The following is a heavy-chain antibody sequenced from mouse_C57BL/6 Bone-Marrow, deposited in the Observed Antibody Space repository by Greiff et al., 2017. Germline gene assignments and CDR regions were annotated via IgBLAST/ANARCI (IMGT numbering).Heavy chain of an antibody. Sequence: EVQVVESGGGLVKPGGSLKLSCAASGFTFSDYGMHWVRQAPEKGLEWVAYISSGSSTIYYADTVKGRFTISRDNAKKTLFLQMTSLRSEDTAMYYCAREWYYFDYWGQGTTLTVSS. CDR3: AREWYYFDY. D-gene: IGHD1-3*01. J-gene: IGHJ2*01. CDR1: GFTFSDYG. CDR2: ISSGSSTI. V-gene: IGHV5-17*01.